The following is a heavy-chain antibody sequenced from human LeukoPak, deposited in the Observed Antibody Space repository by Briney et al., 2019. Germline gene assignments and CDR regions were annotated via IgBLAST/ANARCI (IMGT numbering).Heavy chain of an antibody. CDR1: GYTFSNYG. CDR2: IRGDNGNT. Sequence: ASVKVSCKASGYTFSNYGISWVRQAPGQGLEWVGWIRGDNGNTNYAQKLQGRVTMTTDTSTSTAYMELRSLGSDETAVYYCARDAGPLYSSSYLFDPWGQGTLVTVSS. V-gene: IGHV1-18*01. J-gene: IGHJ5*02. D-gene: IGHD6-13*01. CDR3: ARDAGPLYSSSYLFDP.